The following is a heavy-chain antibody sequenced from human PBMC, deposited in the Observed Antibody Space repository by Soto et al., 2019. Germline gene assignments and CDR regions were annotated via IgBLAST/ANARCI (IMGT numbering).Heavy chain of an antibody. D-gene: IGHD3-22*01. CDR2: ISSSSSTI. J-gene: IGHJ6*02. V-gene: IGHV3-48*02. CDR1: GFTFSSYS. CDR3: ARDRGTMIVVVQRPSSIPYGMDV. Sequence: PGGSLRLSCAASGFTFSSYSMNWVRQAPGKGLEWVSYISSSSSTIYYADSVKGRFTISGDNAKNSLYLQMNSLRDEDTAVYYCARDRGTMIVVVQRPSSIPYGMDVWGQGTTVTVSS.